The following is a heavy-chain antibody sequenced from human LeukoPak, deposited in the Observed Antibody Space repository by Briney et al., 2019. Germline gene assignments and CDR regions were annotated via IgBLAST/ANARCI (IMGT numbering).Heavy chain of an antibody. CDR3: ASNYGGNSPFDY. D-gene: IGHD4-23*01. J-gene: IGHJ4*02. V-gene: IGHV1-8*02. Sequence: ASVKVSCKASGGTFSSYAISWVRQAPGQGLEWMGWMNPNSGNTGYAQKFQGRVTMTRNTSISTAYMELSSLRSEDTAVYYCASNYGGNSPFDYWGRGTLVTVSS. CDR1: GGTFSSYA. CDR2: MNPNSGNT.